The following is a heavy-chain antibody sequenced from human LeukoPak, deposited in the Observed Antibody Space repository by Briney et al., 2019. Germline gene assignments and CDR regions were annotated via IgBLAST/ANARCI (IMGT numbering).Heavy chain of an antibody. D-gene: IGHD6-13*01. V-gene: IGHV1-8*02. CDR1: GYTFTGYS. Sequence: ASVKVSFKASGYTFTGYSMHWLRQAPGQGLEWMGWMNPNSGNTGYAQKFQGRVTMTRNTSITTAYMELSSLRSEDTAVYYCARDGGSYSSSPRYYYSMDVWGKGTTVTISS. CDR3: ARDGGSYSSSPRYYYSMDV. CDR2: MNPNSGNT. J-gene: IGHJ6*03.